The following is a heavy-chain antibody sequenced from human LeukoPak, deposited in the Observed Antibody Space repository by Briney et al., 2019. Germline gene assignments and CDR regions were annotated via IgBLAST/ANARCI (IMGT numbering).Heavy chain of an antibody. CDR1: GFTFSSYG. V-gene: IGHV3-30*02. CDR2: IRYDGSNK. J-gene: IGHJ6*03. CDR3: AKVATTVFTFYYYYYYMDV. D-gene: IGHD4-11*01. Sequence: GGSLRLPCAASGFTFSSYGMHWVRQAPGKGLEWVAFIRYDGSNKYYADSVKGRFTISRDNSKNTLYLQMNSLRAEDTAVYYCAKVATTVFTFYYYYYYMDVWGKGTTVTVSS.